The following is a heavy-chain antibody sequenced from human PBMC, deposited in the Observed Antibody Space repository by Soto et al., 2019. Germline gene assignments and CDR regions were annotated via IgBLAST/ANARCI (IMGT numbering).Heavy chain of an antibody. D-gene: IGHD1-26*01. V-gene: IGHV1-69*06. CDR1: GGTFSSYA. CDR3: ARETLLELPSAPAYFDY. Sequence: QVQLVQSGAEVKKPGSSVKVSCKASGGTFSSYAISWVRQAPGQGLEWMGGIIPIFGTANYAQKFQGRVTITADKSTSTAYMELSSLGSEDTAVYYCARETLLELPSAPAYFDYWGQGTLVTVSS. J-gene: IGHJ4*02. CDR2: IIPIFGTA.